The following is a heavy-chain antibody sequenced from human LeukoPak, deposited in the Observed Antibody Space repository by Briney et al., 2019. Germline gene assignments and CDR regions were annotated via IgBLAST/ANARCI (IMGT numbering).Heavy chain of an antibody. J-gene: IGHJ4*02. V-gene: IGHV4-59*08. CDR1: GGSISSYY. D-gene: IGHD1-26*01. Sequence: SETLSLNCTVSGGSISSYYWSWIRQPPGKGLEWIGYIYYSGSTNYNPSLKSRVTISVDTSKNQFSLKLSSVTAADTAVYYCARLEWELQAYFDYWGQGTLVTVSS. CDR3: ARLEWELQAYFDY. CDR2: IYYSGST.